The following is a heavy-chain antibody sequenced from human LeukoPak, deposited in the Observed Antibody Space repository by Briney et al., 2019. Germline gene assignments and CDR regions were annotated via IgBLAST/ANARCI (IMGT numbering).Heavy chain of an antibody. J-gene: IGHJ4*02. CDR2: IKKDGSEK. Sequence: GGSLRLSCAASGFTFSSYWMSWVRQAPGKGLEWVANIKKDGSEKYYVDSVKGRFTISRYNAKKSLYLQINSLRDEDTAVYYCGVGGGWYMSVSYFDYWGWGHGITVSA. D-gene: IGHD6-19*01. V-gene: IGHV3-7*01. CDR1: GFTFSSYW. CDR3: GVGGGWYMSVSYFDY.